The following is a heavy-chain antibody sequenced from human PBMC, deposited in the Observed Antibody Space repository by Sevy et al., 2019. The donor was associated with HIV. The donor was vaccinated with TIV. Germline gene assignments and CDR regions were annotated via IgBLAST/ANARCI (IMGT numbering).Heavy chain of an antibody. CDR3: ARHRDYVTMVRGIDQ. CDR2: MYYSGST. CDR1: GGSISSSGSY. V-gene: IGHV4-39*01. Sequence: SETLSLTCTVSGGSISSSGSYWGWIRQPPGKGLEWIGSMYYSGSTYHSPSLKTRITIPVNTSMNQFSLGLSSVIAADTGVYYCARHRDYVTMVRGIDQWGQGTLVTVSS. J-gene: IGHJ4*02. D-gene: IGHD3-10*01.